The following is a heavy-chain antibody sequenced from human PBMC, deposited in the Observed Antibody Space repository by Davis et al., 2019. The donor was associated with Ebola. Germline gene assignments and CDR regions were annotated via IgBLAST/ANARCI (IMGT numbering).Heavy chain of an antibody. CDR1: GFTFSSYG. Sequence: GGSLRLSCAASGFTFSSYGMHWVRQAPGKGLEWVAVIWYDGSNKYYADSVKGRFTISRDNSKNTLYLQMNSLRAEDTAVYYCARLTGSYPGWFDPWGQGTLVTVSS. J-gene: IGHJ5*02. D-gene: IGHD1-26*01. V-gene: IGHV3-33*01. CDR3: ARLTGSYPGWFDP. CDR2: IWYDGSNK.